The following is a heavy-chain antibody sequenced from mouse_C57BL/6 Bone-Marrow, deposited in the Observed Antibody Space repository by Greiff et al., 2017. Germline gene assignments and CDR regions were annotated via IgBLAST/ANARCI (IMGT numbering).Heavy chain of an antibody. D-gene: IGHD2-1*01. CDR2: IRNKANGYTT. CDR1: GFTFTDYY. CDR3: ARWGYCNYPYAMDY. J-gene: IGHJ4*01. Sequence: EVNVVESGGGLVQPGGSLSLSCAASGFTFTDYYMSWVRQPPGKALEWWGFIRNKANGYTTEYSASVKGRFTISRDNSQSILYLQMNDLSAEDSATYYCARWGYCNYPYAMDYWGQGTSVTVSS. V-gene: IGHV7-3*01.